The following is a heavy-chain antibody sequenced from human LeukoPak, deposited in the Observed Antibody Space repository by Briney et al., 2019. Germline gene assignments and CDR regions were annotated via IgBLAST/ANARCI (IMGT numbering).Heavy chain of an antibody. CDR2: ISAYNGNT. CDR3: ARGGFLEGYFDY. D-gene: IGHD3-3*01. V-gene: IGHV1-18*01. Sequence: ASVTVSCTASGYTFTSYGISWVRQAPGQGLEWMGWISAYNGNTNYAQKFQGRVTMTRNTSISTAYMELSSLRSEDTAVYYCARGGFLEGYFDYWGQGTLVTVSS. J-gene: IGHJ4*02. CDR1: GYTFTSYG.